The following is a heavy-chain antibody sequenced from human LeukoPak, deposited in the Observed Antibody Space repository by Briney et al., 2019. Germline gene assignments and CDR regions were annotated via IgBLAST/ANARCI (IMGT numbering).Heavy chain of an antibody. CDR1: GFTFSSFE. V-gene: IGHV3-48*03. J-gene: IGHJ4*02. Sequence: SGGSLRLSCAASGFTFSSFEMNWVRQAPGKGLEWLSYISSRGSSIYYADSVKGRFTISRDNAKNSLYLQMNSLRAEDTAVYFCARDKALNSWGQGTLVTVSS. CDR3: ARDKALNS. CDR2: ISSRGSSI.